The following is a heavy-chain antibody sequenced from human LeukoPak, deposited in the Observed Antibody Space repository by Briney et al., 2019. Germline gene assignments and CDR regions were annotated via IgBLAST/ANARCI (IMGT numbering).Heavy chain of an antibody. D-gene: IGHD1-20*01. V-gene: IGHV3-53*01. J-gene: IGHJ3*02. CDR1: GFTVSSNY. Sequence: GGSLRLSCAASGFTVSSNYMSWVRQAPGKGLEWVSVIYSGGSTYYADSVKGRFTISRDNSKNTLYLQMNSLRAEDTAVYYCARDLITNLPKGDAFDIWGQGTMVTVSS. CDR3: ARDLITNLPKGDAFDI. CDR2: IYSGGST.